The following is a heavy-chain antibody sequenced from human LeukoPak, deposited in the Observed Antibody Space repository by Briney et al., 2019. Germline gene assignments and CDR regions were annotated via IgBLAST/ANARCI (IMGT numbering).Heavy chain of an antibody. J-gene: IGHJ4*02. CDR3: AKDSGYSYGPLDY. Sequence: GRSLRLSCAASGFTFDDYAMHWVRQAPGKGLEWVSGISWNSGSIGYADSVKGRFTISRDNAKNSLYLQMNSLRAEDTASYYCAKDSGYSYGPLDYWGQGTLVTVSS. V-gene: IGHV3-9*01. CDR2: ISWNSGSI. D-gene: IGHD5-18*01. CDR1: GFTFDDYA.